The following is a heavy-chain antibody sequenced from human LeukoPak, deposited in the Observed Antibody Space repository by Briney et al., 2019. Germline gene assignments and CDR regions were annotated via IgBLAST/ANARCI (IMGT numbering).Heavy chain of an antibody. Sequence: ASVKVSCKASGCTFTSYGISWVRQAPGQGLEWMGWISAYNGNTNYAQKLQGRVTMTTDTSTSTAYMELRSLRSDDTAVYYCARGGAIDSSSSEIDYWGQGTLVTVSS. CDR3: ARGGAIDSSSSEIDY. CDR1: GCTFTSYG. D-gene: IGHD6-6*01. J-gene: IGHJ4*02. V-gene: IGHV1-18*01. CDR2: ISAYNGNT.